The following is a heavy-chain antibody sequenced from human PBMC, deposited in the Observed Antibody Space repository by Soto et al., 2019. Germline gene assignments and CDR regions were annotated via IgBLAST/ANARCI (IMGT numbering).Heavy chain of an antibody. V-gene: IGHV3-33*01. CDR3: AGEGIAVAVTTDATYYFDY. CDR1: GFTFSSYG. Sequence: QVQLVESGGGVVQPGRSLRLSCAASGFTFSSYGMHWVRQAPGKGLEWVAVIWYDGSNKYYADSVKGRFTISRDNSKNTLGRQRNSLRAGNTAVYYCAGEGIAVAVTTDATYYFDYWGQGTLVTVSS. CDR2: IWYDGSNK. J-gene: IGHJ4*02. D-gene: IGHD6-19*01.